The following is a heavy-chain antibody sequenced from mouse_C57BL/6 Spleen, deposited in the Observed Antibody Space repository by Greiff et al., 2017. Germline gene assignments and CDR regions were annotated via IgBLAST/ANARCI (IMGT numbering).Heavy chain of an antibody. CDR2: INYDGSST. Sequence: EVMLVESEGGLVQPGSSMKLSCTASGFPFRDYYMAWVRQVPEKGLEWVANINYDGSSTYYLDSLKSRFIISRDNAKNILYLQMSSLKSEDTATYYCAREDYGNLFAYWGQGTLVTVSA. J-gene: IGHJ3*01. V-gene: IGHV5-16*01. CDR3: AREDYGNLFAY. CDR1: GFPFRDYY. D-gene: IGHD2-1*01.